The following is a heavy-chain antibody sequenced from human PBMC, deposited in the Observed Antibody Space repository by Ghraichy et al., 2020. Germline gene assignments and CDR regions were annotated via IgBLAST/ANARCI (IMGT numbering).Heavy chain of an antibody. V-gene: IGHV3-21*01. J-gene: IGHJ6*02. CDR1: GFTFSSYS. CDR2: ISSSSSYI. Sequence: GGSLRLSCAASGFTFSSYSMNWVRQAPGKGLEWVSSISSSSSYIYYADSVKGRFTISRDNAKNSLYLQMNSLRAEDTAVYYCARERSGYGDYVETLDYYYYGKDVWGQGTAVTVSS. D-gene: IGHD4-17*01. CDR3: ARERSGYGDYVETLDYYYYGKDV.